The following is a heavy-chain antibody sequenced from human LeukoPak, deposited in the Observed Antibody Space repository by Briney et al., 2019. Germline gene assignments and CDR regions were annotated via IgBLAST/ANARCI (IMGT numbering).Heavy chain of an antibody. CDR1: GGSFRGYY. Sequence: SETLSLTCAVYGGSFRGYYWSWIRQPPGKGLEWIGEINHSGSTNYNPSLKSRVTISVDTSKNQFSLKLSSVTAADTAVYYCARAPITMIVVAGPYYFDYWGQGTLVTVSS. J-gene: IGHJ4*02. CDR2: INHSGST. V-gene: IGHV4-34*01. CDR3: ARAPITMIVVAGPYYFDY. D-gene: IGHD3-22*01.